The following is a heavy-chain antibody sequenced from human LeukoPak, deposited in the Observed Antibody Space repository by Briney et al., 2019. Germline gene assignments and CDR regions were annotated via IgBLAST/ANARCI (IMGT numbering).Heavy chain of an antibody. Sequence: PGGSLRLSCAASGFIFDNYAMYWVRQAPGKGLEWVAGSSWNSHIKLYADSVKGRFTISRDNAKTSLYLQMDSLTTDDTAFYYCARLTGSAPGTYYFDFWGQGTLVTVSS. J-gene: IGHJ4*02. V-gene: IGHV3-9*01. D-gene: IGHD1-26*01. CDR3: ARLTGSAPGTYYFDF. CDR1: GFIFDNYA. CDR2: SSWNSHIK.